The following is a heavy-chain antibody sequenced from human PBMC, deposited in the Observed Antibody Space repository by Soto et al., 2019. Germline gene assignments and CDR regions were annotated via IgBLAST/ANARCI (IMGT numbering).Heavy chain of an antibody. Sequence: QVQLVQSGAEVKKPGSSVKVSCKASGGTFSSYAISWVRQAPGQGLEWMGGIIPIFGTANYAQKFQGRVTITADESTSTADMELSSLRSEDTAVYYCAETGSPMYYYYYGMDVWGQGTTVTVSS. CDR1: GGTFSSYA. D-gene: IGHD3-10*01. CDR3: AETGSPMYYYYYGMDV. J-gene: IGHJ6*02. CDR2: IIPIFGTA. V-gene: IGHV1-69*01.